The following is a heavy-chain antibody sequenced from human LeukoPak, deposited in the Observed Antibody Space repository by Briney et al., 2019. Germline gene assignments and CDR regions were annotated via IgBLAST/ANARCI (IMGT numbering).Heavy chain of an antibody. CDR3: ARQIQGPRGCSGYNCYSFPSDY. Sequence: GESLKISCKGSGYSFTSYWLGWVRQMPGKGLEWMGIIYPGDSDTRYSPSFQGQVTISADKSISTAYLQWSSLKASDTAMYYCARQIQGPRGCSGYNCYSFPSDYWGQGTLVTVSS. CDR1: GYSFTSYW. CDR2: IYPGDSDT. J-gene: IGHJ4*02. D-gene: IGHD2-15*01. V-gene: IGHV5-51*01.